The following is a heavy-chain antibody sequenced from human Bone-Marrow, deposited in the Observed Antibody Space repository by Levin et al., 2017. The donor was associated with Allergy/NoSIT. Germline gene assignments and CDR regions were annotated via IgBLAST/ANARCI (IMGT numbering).Heavy chain of an antibody. CDR1: GFSFRSYG. CDR2: ISTDEDKR. J-gene: IGHJ6*02. V-gene: IGHV3-30*18. D-gene: IGHD6-13*01. CDR3: AKALAAGGASNYYGMDV. Sequence: LSLTCAVSGFSFRSYGIHWVRQAPGKGLEWVALISTDEDKRNYLDSVKGRFTISRDNSTNTVFLQMKSLRIGDTGVYYCAKALAAGGASNYYGMDVWGQGTTVTVSS.